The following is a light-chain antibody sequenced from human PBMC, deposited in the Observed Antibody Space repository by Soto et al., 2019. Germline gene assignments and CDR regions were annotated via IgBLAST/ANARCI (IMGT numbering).Light chain of an antibody. CDR1: QSINNW. J-gene: IGKJ4*01. Sequence: DIQMTQSPSTLSASVGDRVTITCRASQSINNWLAWYQQKPGKAPKFLIYDASNLESGVPSRFSGSGSGTEFTLTISSLQPDDFATYYCQQYDDYPLTFGGGTKVEIK. CDR2: DAS. CDR3: QQYDDYPLT. V-gene: IGKV1-5*01.